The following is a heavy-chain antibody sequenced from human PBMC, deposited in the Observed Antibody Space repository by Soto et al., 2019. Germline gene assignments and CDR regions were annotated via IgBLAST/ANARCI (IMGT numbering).Heavy chain of an antibody. CDR1: GFTFSSYG. D-gene: IGHD3-22*01. CDR3: ARRYYYDSSGYPDY. V-gene: IGHV3-33*01. J-gene: IGHJ4*02. Sequence: QVQLVESGGGVVQPGRSLRLSCAASGFTFSSYGMNWVRQAPGKGLEWVAVIWYDGSNKYYADSVKGRFTISRDNSKNTLYLQMNSLRAEDTAVYYCARRYYYDSSGYPDYWGQGTLVTVSS. CDR2: IWYDGSNK.